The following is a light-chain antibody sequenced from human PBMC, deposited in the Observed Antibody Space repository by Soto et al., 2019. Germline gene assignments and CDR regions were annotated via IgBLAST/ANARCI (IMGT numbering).Light chain of an antibody. CDR2: GAS. CDR3: QQYHNWWGT. Sequence: EIVMTQSPATLSVSPGERATLSCRASQSVSSNLAWYQQKPGQAPRLLIYGASTRATGIPARFSGSGSGTAVTLTISRLQSEDFAVYYCQQYHNWWGTFGQGTKVES. J-gene: IGKJ1*01. CDR1: QSVSSN. V-gene: IGKV3-15*01.